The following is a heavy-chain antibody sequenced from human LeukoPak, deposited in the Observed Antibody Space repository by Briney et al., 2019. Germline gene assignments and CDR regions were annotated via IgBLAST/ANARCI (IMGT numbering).Heavy chain of an antibody. J-gene: IGHJ4*02. CDR2: ISSSGSTT. D-gene: IGHD3-22*01. CDR1: GFTFSSFV. Sequence: PGGSLRLSCAASGFTFSSFVMSWVRQPPGKGLEWVSYISSSGSTTYYADSVKDRFTISRDNAKNALYLQMNSLRAEDTAVYYCAREYAYYYDSSGYLFDYWGQGILVTVSS. V-gene: IGHV3-48*03. CDR3: AREYAYYYDSSGYLFDY.